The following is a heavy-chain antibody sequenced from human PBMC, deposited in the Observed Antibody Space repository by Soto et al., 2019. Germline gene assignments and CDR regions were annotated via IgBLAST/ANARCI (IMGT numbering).Heavy chain of an antibody. CDR2: ISGSGGST. D-gene: IGHD3-10*01. Sequence: GGSLRLSCAASGFTFSSYAMSWVRQAPGKGLEWVSAISGSGGSTYYADSVKGRFTISRDNSKNTLYLQMNSLRAEDTAVYYCAKSVRAQPKGDNMVRAKPRYYYYYYGMDVWGQGTTVTVSS. CDR1: GFTFSSYA. J-gene: IGHJ6*02. CDR3: AKSVRAQPKGDNMVRAKPRYYYYYYGMDV. V-gene: IGHV3-23*01.